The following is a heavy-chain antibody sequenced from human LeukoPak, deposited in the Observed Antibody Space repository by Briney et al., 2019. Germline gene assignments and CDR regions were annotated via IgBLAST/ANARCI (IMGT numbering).Heavy chain of an antibody. CDR2: ISAYNGNT. V-gene: IGHV1-18*01. D-gene: IGHD6-13*01. Sequence: ASVKVSCKASDYTFTSYGISWVRQAPGQGLEWMGWISAYNGNTNYAQKLQGRVTMTTDTSTSTAYMELRSLRSDDTAVYYCARDPGIAAAILGWGHRDWFDPWGQGTLVTVSS. CDR1: DYTFTSYG. CDR3: ARDPGIAAAILGWGHRDWFDP. J-gene: IGHJ5*02.